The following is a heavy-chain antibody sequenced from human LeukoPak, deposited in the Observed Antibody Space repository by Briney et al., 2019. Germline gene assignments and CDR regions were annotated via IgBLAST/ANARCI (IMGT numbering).Heavy chain of an antibody. Sequence: GGSLRLSCAASGFTFSSYSMNWVRQAPGKGLEWVSYISSTSSTIYYADPVKGRFTISRDNAKNSLYLQMNSLRAEDTAVYYCARESWYSSGRANMDVWGKGTTVTVSS. J-gene: IGHJ6*03. D-gene: IGHD6-19*01. CDR2: ISSTSSTI. CDR1: GFTFSSYS. V-gene: IGHV3-48*01. CDR3: ARESWYSSGRANMDV.